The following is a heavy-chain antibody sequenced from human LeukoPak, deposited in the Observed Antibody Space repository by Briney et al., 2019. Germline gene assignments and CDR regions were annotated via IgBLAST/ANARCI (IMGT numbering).Heavy chain of an antibody. CDR3: ARNSGYTYWYFDL. V-gene: IGHV4-59*01. Sequence: SETLSLTCTVSGASISSYYWIWIRQPQGKGLEWIGHIYYDGSTNYNPSLKSRVTISVGTSKNQFSLNLSSVTAADTAVYYCARNSGYTYWYFDLWGRGTLVTVSS. J-gene: IGHJ2*01. D-gene: IGHD3-22*01. CDR2: IYYDGST. CDR1: GASISSYY.